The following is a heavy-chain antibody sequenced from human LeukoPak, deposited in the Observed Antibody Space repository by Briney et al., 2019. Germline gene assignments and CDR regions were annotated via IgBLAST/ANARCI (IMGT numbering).Heavy chain of an antibody. J-gene: IGHJ4*02. CDR3: ASESSSWYTVDY. Sequence: SQTLSLTCTVSGGSISSGGYYWSWIRQPPGKGLEWIGYIYHSGSTYYNPSLKSRVTISVDRSKNQFSLKLSSVTAADTAVYYCASESSSWYTVDYWGQGTLVTVSS. CDR1: GGSISSGGYY. CDR2: IYHSGST. D-gene: IGHD6-13*01. V-gene: IGHV4-30-2*01.